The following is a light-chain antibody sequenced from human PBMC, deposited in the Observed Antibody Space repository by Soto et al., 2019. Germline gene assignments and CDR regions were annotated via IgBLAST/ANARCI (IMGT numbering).Light chain of an antibody. CDR3: QHYNSYPVP. CDR2: KAS. J-gene: IGKJ1*01. V-gene: IGKV1-5*03. CDR1: QTISSW. Sequence: DIQMTQSPATLSVSVGDRVTITCRASQTISSWLVWYQQKPGKAPKLLIYKASTLKSGVPTRFSGSGSGTEFTLTISSLQPDDFATYYCQHYNSYPVPFGQGTKVELK.